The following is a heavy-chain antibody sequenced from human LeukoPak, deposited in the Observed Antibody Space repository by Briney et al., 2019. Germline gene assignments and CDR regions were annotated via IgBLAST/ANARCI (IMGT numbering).Heavy chain of an antibody. CDR2: IIPIFGTA. Sequence: ASVKVSCKASGGTFSSHAISWVRQAPGQGLEWMGGIIPIFGTANYAQKFQGRVTITADESTSTAYMELSSLRSEDTAVYYCARGCAGGSCYSETFDYWGQGTLVTVFS. J-gene: IGHJ4*02. CDR1: GGTFSSHA. V-gene: IGHV1-69*13. CDR3: ARGCAGGSCYSETFDY. D-gene: IGHD2-15*01.